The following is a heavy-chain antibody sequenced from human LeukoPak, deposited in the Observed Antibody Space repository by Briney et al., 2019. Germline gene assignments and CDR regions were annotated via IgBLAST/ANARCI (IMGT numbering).Heavy chain of an antibody. CDR3: AKDIGYCSSTSCPDYYYYGMDV. V-gene: IGHV3-9*01. CDR2: ISWNSGGI. J-gene: IGHJ6*02. Sequence: GRSLRLSCAASGFTFDDYAMHWGRQAPGKGLERVSGISWNSGGIGYADSVKGRFTISRDNAKNSLYLQMNSLRAEDTALYYCAKDIGYCSSTSCPDYYYYGMDVWGQGTTVTVSS. CDR1: GFTFDDYA. D-gene: IGHD2-2*01.